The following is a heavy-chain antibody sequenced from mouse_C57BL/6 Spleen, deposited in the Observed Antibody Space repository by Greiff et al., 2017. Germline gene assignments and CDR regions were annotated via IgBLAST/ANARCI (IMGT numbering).Heavy chain of an antibody. CDR3: ARHTWDYSEY. J-gene: IGHJ2*01. V-gene: IGHV1-82*01. CDR2: IYPGDGDT. CDR1: GYAFSSSW. D-gene: IGHD5-1-1*01. Sequence: VQLQQSGPELVKPGASVKISCKASGYAFSSSWMNWVKQRPGKGLEWIGRIYPGDGDTNYNGKFKGKATLTADKSSSTAYMQLSSLTSEDSAVYCCARHTWDYSEYCGEGTTLTESS.